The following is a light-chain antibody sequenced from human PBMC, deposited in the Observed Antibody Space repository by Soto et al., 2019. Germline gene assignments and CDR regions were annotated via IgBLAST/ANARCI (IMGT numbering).Light chain of an antibody. CDR3: TSYAGSNNRGV. CDR2: EVS. CDR1: SSDVGGYNY. V-gene: IGLV2-8*01. J-gene: IGLJ1*01. Sequence: QSVLTQPPSASVSPGQSVTISCTGTSSDVGGYNYISWYQHHPGKAPKLWIYEVSQRPSGVPDRFSGSKSGNTASLTVSGLQAEDEADYYCTSYAGSNNRGVFGSGTKLTVL.